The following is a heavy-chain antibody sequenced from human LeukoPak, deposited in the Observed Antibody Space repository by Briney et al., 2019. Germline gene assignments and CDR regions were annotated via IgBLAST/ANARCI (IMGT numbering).Heavy chain of an antibody. V-gene: IGHV1-46*03. CDR2: INPSGGST. J-gene: IGHJ4*02. D-gene: IGHD4-11*01. Sequence: ASVKVSCKASGYTFTSYYMHWVRQAPGQGLEWMGIINPSGGSTSYAQKFQGRVTMTRDTSTSTVYMELSSLKTEDTAVYYCTRGGSKNYYFDYWGQGTLVTVSS. CDR3: TRGGSKNYYFDY. CDR1: GYTFTSYY.